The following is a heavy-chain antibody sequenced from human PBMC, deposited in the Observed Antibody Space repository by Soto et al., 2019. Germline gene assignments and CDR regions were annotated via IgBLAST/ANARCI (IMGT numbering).Heavy chain of an antibody. Sequence: QLQLQESGPGLVKPSETLSLTCTVSGDSISSSYYWGWVRQPPGKGLECIGAVYYTGFTYYNPSLTRRLTISLDTSTNQFSLRLSSVTAADTAIYYCARLPVVVIALGYFDPWGPGTLVTVSS. CDR3: ARLPVVVIALGYFDP. D-gene: IGHD2-21*01. CDR1: GDSISSSYY. V-gene: IGHV4-39*01. CDR2: VYYTGFT. J-gene: IGHJ5*02.